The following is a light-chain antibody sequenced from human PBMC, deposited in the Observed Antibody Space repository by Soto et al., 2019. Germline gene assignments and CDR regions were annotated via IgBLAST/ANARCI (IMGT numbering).Light chain of an antibody. CDR2: GAS. CDR1: QTVRGN. J-gene: IGKJ1*01. Sequence: EIVMTQSPATLSVSPGDRATLSCRASQTVRGNLAWYQHKAGQPPRLLIYGASSRANGIPDRFSGSGSGTDFTLTISRLEPEDFAVYYCQQYGSSPGTFGQGTKVDIK. CDR3: QQYGSSPGT. V-gene: IGKV3-20*01.